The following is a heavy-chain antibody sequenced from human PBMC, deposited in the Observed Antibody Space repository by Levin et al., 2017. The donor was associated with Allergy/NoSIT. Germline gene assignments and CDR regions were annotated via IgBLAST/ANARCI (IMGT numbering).Heavy chain of an antibody. CDR3: ARDGGYSGYDSSIDY. Sequence: GESLKISCAASGFSFNDYAMHWVRQAPGKGLEWVAAITFDGANKYHADSVKGRFTISRDNSKNTVYLQMNSLTSEDTAVYHCARDGGYSGYDSSIDYWGQGTLVAVSS. D-gene: IGHD5-12*01. V-gene: IGHV3-30-3*01. J-gene: IGHJ4*02. CDR1: GFSFNDYA. CDR2: ITFDGANK.